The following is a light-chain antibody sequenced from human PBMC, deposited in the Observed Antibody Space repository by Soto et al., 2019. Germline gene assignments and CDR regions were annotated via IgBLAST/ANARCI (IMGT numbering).Light chain of an antibody. CDR2: DVS. CDR3: SSYTSSSTLV. Sequence: QSVLTQPASVSGSPGQSITISCTGTSSDVGGYNYVSWYQQHPGKAPKLMIYDVSNRPSGVSNRISGSKSGNTASLTISGLQAEDEADYYCSSYTSSSTLVFGGGTKLTVL. V-gene: IGLV2-14*01. J-gene: IGLJ2*01. CDR1: SSDVGGYNY.